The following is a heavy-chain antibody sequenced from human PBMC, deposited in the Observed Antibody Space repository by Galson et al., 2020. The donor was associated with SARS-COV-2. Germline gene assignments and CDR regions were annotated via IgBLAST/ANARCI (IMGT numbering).Heavy chain of an antibody. Sequence: ASVKVSCKVSGYTLTELSMHWVRQAPGKGPEWMGGFDPEDGETIYAQKFQGRVTMTEDTSTDTAYMELSGLRSEDTAVYYCATWPAALWVNSGYDLLYYWGQGTLVTVSS. CDR1: GYTLTELS. D-gene: IGHD5-12*01. V-gene: IGHV1-24*01. CDR3: ATWPAALWVNSGYDLLYY. CDR2: FDPEDGET. J-gene: IGHJ4*02.